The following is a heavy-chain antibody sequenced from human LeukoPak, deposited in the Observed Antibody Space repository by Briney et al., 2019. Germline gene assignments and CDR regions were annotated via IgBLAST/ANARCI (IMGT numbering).Heavy chain of an antibody. J-gene: IGHJ6*03. CDR2: INPNSGGT. Sequence: ASVKVSCKASGYTFTGYYMHWVRQAPGQGLEWMGWINPNSGGTNYAQKFQGRVTMTWDTSISTAYMELSRLRSDDTAVYYCARTRRGYYYMDVWGKGTTVTVSS. CDR3: ARTRRGYYYMDV. D-gene: IGHD1-7*01. CDR1: GYTFTGYY. V-gene: IGHV1-2*02.